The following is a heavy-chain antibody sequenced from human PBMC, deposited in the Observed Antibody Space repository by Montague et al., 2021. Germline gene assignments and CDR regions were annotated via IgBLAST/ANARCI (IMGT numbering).Heavy chain of an antibody. Sequence: SLRLSCAASGFTFSSYWMIWVRQAPGKGLEWVASIKKDGIETYYGDSVMGRFTISRDNPKTSLYLQMNALRAEDTAVYFCSRAWVRSGFDTWGQGTLVTVSS. CDR2: IKKDGIET. CDR1: GFTFSSYW. V-gene: IGHV3-7*05. J-gene: IGHJ4*02. D-gene: IGHD4-17*01. CDR3: SRAWVRSGFDT.